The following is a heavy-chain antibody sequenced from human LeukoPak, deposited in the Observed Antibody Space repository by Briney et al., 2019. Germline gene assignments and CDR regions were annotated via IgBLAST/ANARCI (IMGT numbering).Heavy chain of an antibody. V-gene: IGHV4-61*02. CDR1: GGSISSGSYY. J-gene: IGHJ6*03. Sequence: SETLSLTCTVSGGSISSGSYYWSWIRQPAGKGLEWIVRIYTSGSTNYNPSLKSRVTISVDTSKNQFSLKLSSVTAADTAVYYCARVVPDFGDYYYYMDVWGKGTTVTVSS. D-gene: IGHD3-16*01. CDR2: IYTSGST. CDR3: ARVVPDFGDYYYYMDV.